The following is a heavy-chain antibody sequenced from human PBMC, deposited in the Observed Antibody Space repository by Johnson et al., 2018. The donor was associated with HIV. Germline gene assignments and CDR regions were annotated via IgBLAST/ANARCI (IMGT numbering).Heavy chain of an antibody. V-gene: IGHV3-20*04. CDR3: ARELGHFIAYYSHGEAFDI. D-gene: IGHD3-22*01. CDR1: GFIFDDYG. J-gene: IGHJ3*02. CDR2: INWNGGGT. Sequence: VQLVESGGGLVQPGGSLRLSCAASGFIFDDYGMSWVRQAPGKGLEWVSGINWNGGGTGYADSVKGRFTISTDNAENSLYLQMNSLRAEDTALYYCARELGHFIAYYSHGEAFDIWGQGTTVTVSS.